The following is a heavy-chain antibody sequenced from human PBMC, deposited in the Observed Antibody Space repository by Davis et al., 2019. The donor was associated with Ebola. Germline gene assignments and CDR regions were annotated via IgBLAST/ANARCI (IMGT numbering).Heavy chain of an antibody. CDR2: INHSGST. J-gene: IGHJ4*02. D-gene: IGHD6-6*01. V-gene: IGHV4-34*01. Sequence: PGGSLRLSCAASGFLFSDYSMNWVRQPPGKGLEWIGEINHSGSTNYRPSLESRVIISADMSKNQFSLKLRSVTAADTAVYYCARDPKYSSRFDYWGQGTLVTVSS. CDR3: ARDPKYSSRFDY. CDR1: GFLFSDYS.